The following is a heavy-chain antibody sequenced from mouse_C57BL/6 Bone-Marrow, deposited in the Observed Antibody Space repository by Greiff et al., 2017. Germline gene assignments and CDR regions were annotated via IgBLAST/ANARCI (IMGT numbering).Heavy chain of an antibody. CDR3: ARADCSSYPYAMDY. V-gene: IGHV5-4*03. J-gene: IGHJ4*01. CDR2: ISDGGSYT. D-gene: IGHD1-1*01. CDR1: GFTFSSYA. Sequence: EVKLQESGGGLVKPGGSLKLSCAASGFTFSSYAMSWVRQTPEKRLEWVATISDGGSYTYYPDNVKGRFTISRDNAKNNLYLQMSHLKSEDTAMYYCARADCSSYPYAMDYWGQGTSVTVSS.